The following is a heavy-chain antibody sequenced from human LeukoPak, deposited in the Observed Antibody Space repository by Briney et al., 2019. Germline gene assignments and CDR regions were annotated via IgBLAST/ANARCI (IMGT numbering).Heavy chain of an antibody. D-gene: IGHD3-10*01. J-gene: IGHJ4*02. Sequence: RGSLRLACVISGLSLSHDAMTSVSQAPGRELEWVSYISERGGRPTYADSVRGRFTIPRDTSPNTLYLQMNNLRAEDTAVYFCAKRGVVIRGILVIGYHQEAYHYDFWGQGVLVTVSS. V-gene: IGHV3-23*01. CDR1: GLSLSHDA. CDR3: AKRGVVIRGILVIGYHQEAYHYDF. CDR2: ISERGGRP.